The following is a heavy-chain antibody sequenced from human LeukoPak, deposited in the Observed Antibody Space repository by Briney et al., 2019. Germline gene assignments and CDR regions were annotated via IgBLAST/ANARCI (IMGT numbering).Heavy chain of an antibody. Sequence: MPSQTLSLTCTVSGGSISSGGYYWSWIRQHPGKGLEWIGYIYYSGSTYYNPSLKSRVTISVDTSKSQFSLKLSSVTAADTAVYYCASYCGGDCYLIEPTYYFDYWGQGTLVTVSS. CDR2: IYYSGST. D-gene: IGHD2-21*02. CDR3: ASYCGGDCYLIEPTYYFDY. V-gene: IGHV4-31*03. CDR1: GGSISSGGYY. J-gene: IGHJ4*02.